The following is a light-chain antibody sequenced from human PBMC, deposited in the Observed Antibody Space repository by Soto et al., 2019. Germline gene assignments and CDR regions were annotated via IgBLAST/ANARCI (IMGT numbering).Light chain of an antibody. V-gene: IGKV1-5*03. CDR1: QTISSW. CDR2: KAS. CDR3: QHSNSLPIP. J-gene: IGKJ5*01. Sequence: TESPSTLSGSFGDSGPITCRASQTISSWLAWYQQKPGKAPKLLIYKASTLKSGVPSRFSGSGSGTEFTLTISSLQPEDIGPYYCQHSNSLPIPSGQVTRLEIK.